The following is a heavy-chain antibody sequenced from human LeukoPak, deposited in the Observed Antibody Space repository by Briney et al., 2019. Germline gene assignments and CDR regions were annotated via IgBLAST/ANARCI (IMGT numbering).Heavy chain of an antibody. CDR1: GYIFTDYY. Sequence: ASVKVSCKASGYIFTDYYIHWVRQAPGQGLEWMGWINPNSGGTSYAQKFQGRVTMTRDTSIKTVYMELSRLRSDDTAVYYCARDASYDTSGYYYISYFDYRGQGTLVTVSS. J-gene: IGHJ4*02. CDR3: ARDASYDTSGYYYISYFDY. CDR2: INPNSGGT. V-gene: IGHV1-2*02. D-gene: IGHD3-22*01.